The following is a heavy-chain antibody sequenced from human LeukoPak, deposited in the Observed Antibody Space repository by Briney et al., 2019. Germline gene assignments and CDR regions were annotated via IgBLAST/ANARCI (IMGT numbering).Heavy chain of an antibody. J-gene: IGHJ4*02. D-gene: IGHD2-15*01. CDR1: GYTFTSYD. Sequence: ASVKVSCKASGYTFTSYDINWVRQATGQGLEWMGWMNPNSGNTGYAQKFQGRVTMTRDTSISTAYMELRSLRSDDTAVYYCATTYCSDGSCYWFSLDYWGQGTLVTVSS. V-gene: IGHV1-8*01. CDR3: ATTYCSDGSCYWFSLDY. CDR2: MNPNSGNT.